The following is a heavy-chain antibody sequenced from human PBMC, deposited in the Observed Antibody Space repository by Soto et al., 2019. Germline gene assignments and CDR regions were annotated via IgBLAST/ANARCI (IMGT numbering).Heavy chain of an antibody. D-gene: IGHD4-17*01. CDR3: AIHSYGNHRYYLYF. V-gene: IGHV4-39*01. Sequence: SETLSLTCTVSGGSISSSSYYWGWTRQPPGKGLEWIGSVYYSGSTYYNPSLKSRVTISVDTSKNQFSLQLSSVTAADTALYYCAIHSYGNHRYYLYFRAQRSPVPVSA. CDR1: GGSISSSSYY. J-gene: IGHJ4*01. CDR2: VYYSGST.